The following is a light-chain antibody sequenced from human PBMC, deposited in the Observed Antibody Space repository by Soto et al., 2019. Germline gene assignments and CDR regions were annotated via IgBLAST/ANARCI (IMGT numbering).Light chain of an antibody. J-gene: IGKJ2*01. Sequence: DIQMTQSPSSLSASVGDRVTITCQASQDIRNYLNWYQQKPGKAPKLLIYDASNLETGVPSRFSGSGSGTDFTFTIISLQHEDIATYYCQQYDNLLPYTFGQGTKLEIK. CDR2: DAS. CDR1: QDIRNY. V-gene: IGKV1-33*01. CDR3: QQYDNLLPYT.